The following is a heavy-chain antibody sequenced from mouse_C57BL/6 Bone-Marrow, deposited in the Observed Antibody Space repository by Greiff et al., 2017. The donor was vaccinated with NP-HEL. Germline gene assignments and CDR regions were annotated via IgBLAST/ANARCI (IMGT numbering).Heavy chain of an antibody. V-gene: IGHV1-80*01. J-gene: IGHJ2*01. D-gene: IGHD3-2*02. CDR3: ARLGSSGSLNFDY. Sequence: QVQLQQSGAELVKPGASVKISCKASGYAFSSYWMNWVKQRPGKGLEWIGQIYPGDGDTNYNGKFKGKATLTADKSSSTAYMQLSSLTSEDSAVYFCARLGSSGSLNFDYWGQGTTLTVSS. CDR2: IYPGDGDT. CDR1: GYAFSSYW.